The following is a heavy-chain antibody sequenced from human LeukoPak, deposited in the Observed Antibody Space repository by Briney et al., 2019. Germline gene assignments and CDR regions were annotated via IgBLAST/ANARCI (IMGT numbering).Heavy chain of an antibody. D-gene: IGHD2-2*01. Sequence: SETLSLTCTVSGDSISSSSYYWGWIRQPPGKGLEWIGSIYYSGSTYYNPSLKSRVTISVDTSKNQFSLKLSSVTAADTAVYYCARSSRKNGMDVWGQGTTVTVSS. J-gene: IGHJ6*02. CDR3: ARSSRKNGMDV. CDR1: GDSISSSSYY. V-gene: IGHV4-39*01. CDR2: IYYSGST.